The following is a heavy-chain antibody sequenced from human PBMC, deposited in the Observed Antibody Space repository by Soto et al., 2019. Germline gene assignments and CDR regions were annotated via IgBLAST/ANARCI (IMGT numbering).Heavy chain of an antibody. CDR2: ISSSSSYI. Sequence: GGSLRLSCAASGFTFSSYSMNWVRQAPGKGLEWVSSISSSSSYIYYADSVKGRFTISRDNSKNTLYLQMNSLRAEDTAVYYCAKDIREQLDHKYYYYGMDVWGQGTTVTVSS. D-gene: IGHD6-6*01. CDR1: GFTFSSYS. CDR3: AKDIREQLDHKYYYYGMDV. J-gene: IGHJ6*02. V-gene: IGHV3-21*01.